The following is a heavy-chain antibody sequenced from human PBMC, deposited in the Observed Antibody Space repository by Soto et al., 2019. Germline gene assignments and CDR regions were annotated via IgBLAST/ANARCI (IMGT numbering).Heavy chain of an antibody. CDR2: ISSSGNTI. CDR3: ARRYSGGRAFDI. V-gene: IGHV3-11*01. D-gene: IGHD5-12*01. CDR1: EFTFSDHY. J-gene: IGHJ3*02. Sequence: QVQLVESGGGLVRPGESLRLSCAASEFTFSDHYMSWIRQAPGKGLEWVSYISSSGNTIYYADSVKGRFTISRDNAKNSLYLQMNSLRAEDTAVYYCARRYSGGRAFDICGQGTMVTVSS.